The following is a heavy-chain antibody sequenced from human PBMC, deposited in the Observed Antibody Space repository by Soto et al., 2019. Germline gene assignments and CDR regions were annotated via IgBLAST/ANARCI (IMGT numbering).Heavy chain of an antibody. J-gene: IGHJ5*02. CDR1: GFTFSTFA. D-gene: IGHD2-8*01. Sequence: VQLVESGGGVVQPGRSLRLSCTASGFTFSTFALHWVRQAPGKGLEWVAIIWSDGNDKYYADSVKGRFTISSDNSKNTLSLQMNSLRAEDTAVYYCVRGSYCSNGVRHNLGWFGPWGQGTLVTVSS. CDR3: VRGSYCSNGVRHNLGWFGP. V-gene: IGHV3-33*01. CDR2: IWSDGNDK.